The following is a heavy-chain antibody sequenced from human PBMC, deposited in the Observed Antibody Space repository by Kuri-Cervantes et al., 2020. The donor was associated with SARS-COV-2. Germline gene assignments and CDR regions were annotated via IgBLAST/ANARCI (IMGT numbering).Heavy chain of an antibody. CDR1: GYSISSSNW. D-gene: IGHD6-6*01. Sequence: SQTLSLTCAVSGYSISSSNWWGWIRQPPGKGLAWIGYIYYSGSTYYNPSLKSRVTMSVDTSKNQFSLKLSSVTAADTAVYYCASIAARPYLDYWGQGTLVTVSS. CDR2: IYYSGST. V-gene: IGHV4-28*01. J-gene: IGHJ4*02. CDR3: ASIAARPYLDY.